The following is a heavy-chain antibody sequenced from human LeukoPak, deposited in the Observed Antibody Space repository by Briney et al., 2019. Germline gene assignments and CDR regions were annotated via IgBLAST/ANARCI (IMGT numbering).Heavy chain of an antibody. Sequence: GASVKVSCKTSGYRLITYDINWVRQAPGQGLEWMGWINPNSGNAGSAQKFQGRVTITRNISISTAYMELNSLTSEDTAVYYCARGGVYYDFWSGWTTDYYFYYMDVWGKGTTVTVSS. V-gene: IGHV1-8*03. D-gene: IGHD3-3*01. J-gene: IGHJ6*03. CDR1: GYRLITYD. CDR3: ARGGVYYDFWSGWTTDYYFYYMDV. CDR2: INPNSGNA.